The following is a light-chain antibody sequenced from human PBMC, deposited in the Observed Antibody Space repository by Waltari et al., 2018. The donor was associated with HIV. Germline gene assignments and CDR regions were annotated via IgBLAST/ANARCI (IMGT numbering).Light chain of an antibody. CDR1: QSLLYSSSNKNS. CDR2: WAS. V-gene: IGKV4-1*01. Sequence: DIVMTQSPDSLAVSLGERVTINCKSSQSLLYSSSNKNSLVWYQQKPGQPPKLLIYWASTRDSGVPERFSGSGSGTYFTLTISSLQAADVAVYYCQQHYTSPHTFGQGTKLEIK. J-gene: IGKJ2*01. CDR3: QQHYTSPHT.